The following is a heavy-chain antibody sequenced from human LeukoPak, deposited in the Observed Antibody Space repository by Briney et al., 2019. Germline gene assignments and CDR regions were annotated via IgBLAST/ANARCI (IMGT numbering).Heavy chain of an antibody. V-gene: IGHV3-30-3*01. D-gene: IGHD3-22*01. CDR1: GFTFSSYA. J-gene: IGHJ4*02. CDR3: ARSAIFSSGYYYDYFDY. Sequence: GGSLRLSRAASGFTFSSYAMHWVRQAPGKGLEWVAVISYGGSNKYYADSVKGRFTISRDNSKNTLYLQMNSLRAEDTAVYYCARSAIFSSGYYYDYFDYWGQGTLVTVSS. CDR2: ISYGGSNK.